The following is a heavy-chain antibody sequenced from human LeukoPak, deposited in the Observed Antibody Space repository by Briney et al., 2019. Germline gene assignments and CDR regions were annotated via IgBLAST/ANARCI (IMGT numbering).Heavy chain of an antibody. CDR3: ARGEYSSSWDHYYFDY. V-gene: IGHV1-18*04. Sequence: ASVKVSCKASGYTFSSYHIHWVRQAPGQGLEWMGWISAYNGNTNYAQKLQGRVTMTTDTSTTTAYMELRSLRSDDTAVYYCARGEYSSSWDHYYFDYWGQGTLVTVSS. J-gene: IGHJ4*02. D-gene: IGHD6-13*01. CDR1: GYTFSSYH. CDR2: ISAYNGNT.